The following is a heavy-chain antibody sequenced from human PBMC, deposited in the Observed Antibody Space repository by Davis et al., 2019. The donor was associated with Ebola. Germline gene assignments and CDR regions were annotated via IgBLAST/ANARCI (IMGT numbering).Heavy chain of an antibody. Sequence: GESLKISCAASGFTFSSYAMHWVRQAPGKGLEWVSAISGSGGSTYYADSVKGRFTISRDNSKNTLYLQMNSLRAEDTAVYHCARVRRRHGDSDYWGQGALVTVSP. CDR2: ISGSGGST. V-gene: IGHV3-23*01. D-gene: IGHD4-17*01. J-gene: IGHJ4*02. CDR3: ARVRRRHGDSDY. CDR1: GFTFSSYA.